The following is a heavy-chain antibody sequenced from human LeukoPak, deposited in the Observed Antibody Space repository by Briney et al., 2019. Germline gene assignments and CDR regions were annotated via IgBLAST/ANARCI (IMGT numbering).Heavy chain of an antibody. J-gene: IGHJ4*02. CDR3: ARHVLWFGVTGFDY. CDR2: ISSSSSYI. Sequence: PGGSLRLSCAASGFTFSSYSMNWVRQAPGKGLEWVSSISSSSSYIYYADSVKGRFTISRDNAKNSLYLQMNSLRAEDTAVYYCARHVLWFGVTGFDYWGQGTLVTVSS. D-gene: IGHD3-10*01. V-gene: IGHV3-21*01. CDR1: GFTFSSYS.